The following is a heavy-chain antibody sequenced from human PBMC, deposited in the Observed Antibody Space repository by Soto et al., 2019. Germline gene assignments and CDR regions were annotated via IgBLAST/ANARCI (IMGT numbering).Heavy chain of an antibody. CDR2: IKSKTDVGTT. CDR3: SPGKVGATNLGGSFDF. Sequence: GGTLRLSCAASGFTFSNAWMSWVRQAPGKGLEWVGRIKSKTDVGTTNYAAPVKGRFTISRDDSKNTLYLQIDSLKTEDTAVDYCSPGKVGATNLGGSFDFWGQGTIVTVSS. V-gene: IGHV3-15*01. CDR1: GFTFSNAW. D-gene: IGHD1-26*01. J-gene: IGHJ3*01.